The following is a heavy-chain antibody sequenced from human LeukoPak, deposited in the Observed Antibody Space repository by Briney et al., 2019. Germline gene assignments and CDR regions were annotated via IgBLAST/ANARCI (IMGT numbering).Heavy chain of an antibody. J-gene: IGHJ6*03. Sequence: SETLSLTCAVYGGSFSGYYWSWIRQPPGKGLEWIGEINHSGSTNYNPSLKSRVTISVDTSKNQFSLKLSSVTAADTAVYCCARGFRVVVPAASHYYYYYMDVWGKGTTVTVSS. CDR1: GGSFSGYY. V-gene: IGHV4-34*01. D-gene: IGHD2-2*01. CDR3: ARGFRVVVPAASHYYYYYMDV. CDR2: INHSGST.